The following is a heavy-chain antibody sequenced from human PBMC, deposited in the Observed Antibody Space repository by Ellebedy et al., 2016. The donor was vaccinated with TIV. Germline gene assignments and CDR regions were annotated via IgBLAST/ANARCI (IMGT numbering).Heavy chain of an antibody. CDR1: GFTFSSYE. D-gene: IGHD3-16*01. J-gene: IGHJ5*02. Sequence: PGGSLRLSCAVSGFTFSSYEMNWVRQAPGKGLEWVSYISGSASVTAYADSVKGRFTISRDNARPSMYLQMNSMRVDDTAMYYCARSYGARTSGPWGQGTLVTVSS. CDR3: ARSYGARTSGP. CDR2: ISGSASVT. V-gene: IGHV3-48*03.